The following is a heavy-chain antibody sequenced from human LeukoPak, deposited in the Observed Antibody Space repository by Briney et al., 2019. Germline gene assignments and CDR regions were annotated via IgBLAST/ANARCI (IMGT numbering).Heavy chain of an antibody. CDR2: INAGNGNT. CDR1: GYTFTSYA. J-gene: IGHJ4*02. D-gene: IGHD4-17*01. V-gene: IGHV1-3*01. Sequence: ASVKVSCKASGYTFTSYAMHWVRQAPGQRLEWMGWINAGNGNTKYSQKFQGRVTITRDTSASTAYMELSSLRSEDTAVYYCARDPPFNHYGDYVSETPRDYWGQGTLVTVSS. CDR3: ARDPPFNHYGDYVSETPRDY.